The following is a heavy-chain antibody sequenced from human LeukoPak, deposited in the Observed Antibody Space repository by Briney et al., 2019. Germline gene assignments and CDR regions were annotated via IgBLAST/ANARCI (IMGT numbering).Heavy chain of an antibody. D-gene: IGHD3-22*01. J-gene: IGHJ3*02. CDR2: ISSSSSII. CDR3: ARDGDSSGYYAAFDI. CDR1: GFTFSSYS. V-gene: IGHV3-48*02. Sequence: GGSLRLSCAASGFTFSSYSMIWVRQAPGKGLEWLSYISSSSSIIYYADSVKGRFTISRDNAKNSLYLQMNSLRDEDTAVYYCARDGDSSGYYAAFDIWGQGTMVTVSS.